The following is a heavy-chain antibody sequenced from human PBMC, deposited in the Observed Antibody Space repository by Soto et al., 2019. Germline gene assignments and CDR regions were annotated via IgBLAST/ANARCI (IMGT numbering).Heavy chain of an antibody. V-gene: IGHV4-39*01. CDR2: IYYSGST. D-gene: IGHD6-19*01. J-gene: IGHJ4*02. CDR3: AGSYSSGWYIVDY. Sequence: SETLSLTCSVSGGSISSSSYYWGWIRQPPGKGLEWIGIIYYSGSTYYNSSLKSRVTISVDTSKNQFSLKLSSVTAADTAVYYCAGSYSSGWYIVDYWGQGTLVTVSS. CDR1: GGSISSSSYY.